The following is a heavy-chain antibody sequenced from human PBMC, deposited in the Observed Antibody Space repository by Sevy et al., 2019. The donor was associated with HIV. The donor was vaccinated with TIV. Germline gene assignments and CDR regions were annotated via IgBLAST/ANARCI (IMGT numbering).Heavy chain of an antibody. CDR3: ATSKDYYETGPLFEY. Sequence: ASVKVSCKVSGYTHTDLSMHWVRQAPGKGLEYMGSFDPEDGETIYAQKFQGRVTMTVDTPTDTAYMELSNLRYEDTAVYYCATSKDYYETGPLFEYWGQGTLVTVSS. CDR1: GYTHTDLS. J-gene: IGHJ4*02. CDR2: FDPEDGET. V-gene: IGHV1-24*01. D-gene: IGHD3-22*01.